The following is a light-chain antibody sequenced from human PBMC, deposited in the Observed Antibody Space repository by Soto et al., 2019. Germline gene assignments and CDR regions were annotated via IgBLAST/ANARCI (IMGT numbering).Light chain of an antibody. Sequence: QSALTQPASVSGSPGQSITISCTGTSSDVGTYEYVSWYQHHQGKAPKLMIYDVSNRPSGVSDRFSGSKSGNTASMTISGIKAEDAADYYCSSDSINGDVLFGGGTKLTVL. CDR3: SSDSINGDVL. CDR1: SSDVGTYEY. V-gene: IGLV2-14*03. CDR2: DVS. J-gene: IGLJ2*01.